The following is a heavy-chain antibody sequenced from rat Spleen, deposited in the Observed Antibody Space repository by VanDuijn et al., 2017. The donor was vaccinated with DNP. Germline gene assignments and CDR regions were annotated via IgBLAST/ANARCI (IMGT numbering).Heavy chain of an antibody. V-gene: IGHV5-19*01. CDR1: GFNFRNYG. CDR2: ISASGGST. D-gene: IGHD1-1*01. Sequence: EVQLVESGGGLEQPGGSLKLSCAASGFNFRNYGMHWIRQAPTKGLEWVASISASGGSTYYPDSVKGRFTISRANAENTVYLQMNSLRSEDTATYYCTRIGDLHNGGDGDALDAWGQGTSVTVSS. J-gene: IGHJ4*01. CDR3: TRIGDLHNGGDGDALDA.